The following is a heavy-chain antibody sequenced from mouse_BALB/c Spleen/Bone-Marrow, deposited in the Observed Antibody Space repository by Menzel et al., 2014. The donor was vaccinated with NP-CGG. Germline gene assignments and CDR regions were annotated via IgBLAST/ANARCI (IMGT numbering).Heavy chain of an antibody. CDR3: AREDILYAMDY. CDR2: INPSNGRT. Sequence: QVQLQQSGAELVKPGASVKLSCKASGYTFTSYWMHWVKQRPGQGLEWLGVINPSNGRTNYNEKFKSKATLTVDKSSSTAYMQLSSLTSEDSAVYYCAREDILYAMDYWGQGTSVTVSS. CDR1: GYTFTSYW. J-gene: IGHJ4*01. V-gene: IGHV1S81*02.